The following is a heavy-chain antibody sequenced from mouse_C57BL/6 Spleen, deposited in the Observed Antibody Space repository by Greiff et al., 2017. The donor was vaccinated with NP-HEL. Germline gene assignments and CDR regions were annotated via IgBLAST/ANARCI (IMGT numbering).Heavy chain of an antibody. J-gene: IGHJ4*01. Sequence: QVTLKESGPGILQSSQTLSLTCSFSGFSLSTSGMGVSWIRQPSGKGLEWLAHIYWDDDKRYNPSLKSRLTISKDTSRNQVFLKITSVDTADTATYYCAFSSGTGDYAMDYWGQGTSVTVSS. V-gene: IGHV8-12*01. CDR2: IYWDDDK. D-gene: IGHD3-2*02. CDR1: GFSLSTSGMG. CDR3: AFSSGTGDYAMDY.